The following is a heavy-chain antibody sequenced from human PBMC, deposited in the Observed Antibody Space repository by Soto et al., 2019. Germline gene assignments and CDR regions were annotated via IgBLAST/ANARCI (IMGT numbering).Heavy chain of an antibody. D-gene: IGHD1-1*01. Sequence: QVQLVESGGGVVQPGRSLRLSCAASGFMFSNHGMHWVRQAPGKGLEWVAVIWSDGNNRYYADSVKGRFTISRDNSKNRVYLQMNSLRAEDTALYYFVRGDNWNDEASDYWGQGTLVTFS. CDR3: VRGDNWNDEASDY. V-gene: IGHV3-33*01. CDR2: IWSDGNNR. J-gene: IGHJ4*02. CDR1: GFMFSNHG.